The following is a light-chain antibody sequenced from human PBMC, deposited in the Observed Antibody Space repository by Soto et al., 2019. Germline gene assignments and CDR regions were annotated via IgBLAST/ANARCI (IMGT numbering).Light chain of an antibody. J-gene: IGLJ3*02. V-gene: IGLV1-40*01. CDR2: GNT. CDR1: NSNIGAGFD. CDR3: QSYDSSLSTWV. Sequence: QSVLTQPPSVSGAPGLRVTISCTGSNSNIGAGFDVHWYQQLPGTAPKLLIYGNTNRPSGVPDRFSGSKSGTSASLAITGLQAEDEADYYCQSYDSSLSTWVFGGGTKVTVL.